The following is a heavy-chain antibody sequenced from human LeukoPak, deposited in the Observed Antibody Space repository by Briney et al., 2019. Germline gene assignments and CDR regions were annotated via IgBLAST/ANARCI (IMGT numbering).Heavy chain of an antibody. CDR3: AKSAGETTVDFDY. J-gene: IGHJ4*02. Sequence: GGSLRLSCAASGFTFESYWMHWVRQAPGKGLEWVSAISGSGGSTYYADSVKGRFTISRDNSKNTLYLQMNSLRAEDTAVYYCAKSAGETTVDFDYWGQGTLVTVSS. D-gene: IGHD1-1*01. CDR2: ISGSGGST. V-gene: IGHV3-23*01. CDR1: GFTFESYW.